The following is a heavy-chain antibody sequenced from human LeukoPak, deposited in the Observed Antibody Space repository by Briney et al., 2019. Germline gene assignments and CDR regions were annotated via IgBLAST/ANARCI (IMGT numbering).Heavy chain of an antibody. Sequence: ASVTVSCTASGYTFTGYYMHWVRQAPGQGLEWMGWINANSGGTNYAQKVQGRVTMTRDTSISTAYMELSRLTSDDTAVYYCARAQNGEGVNWGQGTLVTVSS. CDR3: ARAQNGEGVN. CDR1: GYTFTGYY. D-gene: IGHD3-10*01. V-gene: IGHV1-2*02. CDR2: INANSGGT. J-gene: IGHJ4*02.